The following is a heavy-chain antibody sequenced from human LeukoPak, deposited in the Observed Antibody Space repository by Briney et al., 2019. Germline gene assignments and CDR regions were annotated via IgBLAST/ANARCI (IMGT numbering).Heavy chain of an antibody. J-gene: IGHJ4*02. CDR3: ARIGWELPHTDYYFDY. CDR1: GYTLTELS. CDR2: ISGGSGDT. V-gene: IGHV1-3*01. Sequence: ASVKVSCKVSGYTLTELSMHWVRQAPGKGLEWMGRISGGSGDTKYSQKFQDRVTITRDTSASTAYMELNSLRSEDTAVYYCARIGWELPHTDYYFDYWGQGTLVTVSS. D-gene: IGHD1-26*01.